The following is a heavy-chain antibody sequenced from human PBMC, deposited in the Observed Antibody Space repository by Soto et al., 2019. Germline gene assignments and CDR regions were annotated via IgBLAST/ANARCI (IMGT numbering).Heavy chain of an antibody. J-gene: IGHJ4*02. CDR2: IFSNDEK. CDR3: APIRKYSGSYYLFDY. Sequence: QVTLKESGPVLVKPTETLTLTCTVSGFSLSNARMGVSWIRQPPGKALEWLAHIFSNDEKSYSTSLKSRLTLSQDTSKSQVVLTMTNMDPVDTATYYCAPIRKYSGSYYLFDYWGQGTLVTVSS. V-gene: IGHV2-26*01. D-gene: IGHD1-26*01. CDR1: GFSLSNARMG.